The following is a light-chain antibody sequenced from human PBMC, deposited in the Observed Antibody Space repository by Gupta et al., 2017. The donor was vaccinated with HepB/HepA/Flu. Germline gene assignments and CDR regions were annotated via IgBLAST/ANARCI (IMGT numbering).Light chain of an antibody. CDR2: HAA. V-gene: IGKV3-11*01. J-gene: IGKJ1*01. CDR1: QSVSSS. Sequence: EIVLSHPPATLSLSPGERATRSFRASQSVSSSIAWYQQKPGQAPRLLSYHAANRATGIPARFSGSGSGTDFTLTINSLEPEEFAVDYCQQRRSWPQTFGQGTKVEIK. CDR3: QQRRSWPQT.